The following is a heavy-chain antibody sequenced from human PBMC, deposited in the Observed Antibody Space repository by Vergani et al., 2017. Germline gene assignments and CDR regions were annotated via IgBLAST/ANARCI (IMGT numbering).Heavy chain of an antibody. CDR1: GGSISSYY. J-gene: IGHJ5*02. CDR2: IYTSGST. D-gene: IGHD2-2*01. Sequence: QVQLQESGPGLVKPSETLSLTCTVSGGSISSYYWSWIRQPAGKGLEWIGRIYTSGSTNYNPSLKSRVTMSVDTSKNQFSLKLSSVTAADTAAYYCARDTKYCSSTSCTYNWFDPWGQGTLVTVSS. V-gene: IGHV4-4*07. CDR3: ARDTKYCSSTSCTYNWFDP.